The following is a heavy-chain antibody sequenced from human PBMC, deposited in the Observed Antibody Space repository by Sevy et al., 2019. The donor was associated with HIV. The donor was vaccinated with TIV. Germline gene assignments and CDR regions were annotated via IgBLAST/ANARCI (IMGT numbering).Heavy chain of an antibody. Sequence: GGSLRLSCAASGFTFSSYAMSWVRQAPGKGLEWVSAISGSGGSTYYADSVKGRFTISRDNSKNTLYLQMNSLRAEDTAVYYCAKAGELTYSSGWYAEDYYYYYMDVWGKGTTVTVSS. V-gene: IGHV3-23*01. CDR3: AKAGELTYSSGWYAEDYYYYYMDV. CDR1: GFTFSSYA. J-gene: IGHJ6*03. CDR2: ISGSGGST. D-gene: IGHD6-19*01.